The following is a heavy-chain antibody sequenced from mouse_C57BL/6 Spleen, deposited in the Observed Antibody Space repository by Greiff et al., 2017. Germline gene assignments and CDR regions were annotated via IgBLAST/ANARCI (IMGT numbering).Heavy chain of an antibody. J-gene: IGHJ2*01. D-gene: IGHD1-1*01. CDR2: IDPSYSET. V-gene: IGHV1-52*01. CDR3: ARLRGSSPYFDY. CDR1: GYTFTSYW. Sequence: QVQLQQPGAELVRPGSSVKLSCKASGYTFTSYWMHWVKQRPIQGLEWIGNIDPSYSETHYHQKFKDKTTLTVDKSSITAYMPLSSLTSEDSAVYYCARLRGSSPYFDYWGQGTTLTFSS.